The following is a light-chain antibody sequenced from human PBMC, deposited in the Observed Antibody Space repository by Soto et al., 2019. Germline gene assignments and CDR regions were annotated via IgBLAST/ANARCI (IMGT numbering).Light chain of an antibody. CDR2: AAY. V-gene: IGKV1-39*01. CDR3: QQSYSSPLT. Sequence: IQMTQFPSSLSAFLGERVTITCRASQSITNYLNWYQQKPGKAPKLLIFAAYILQTGVPSRFTGGGSGRDFTLTISSLQPEDYATYFCQQSYSSPLTFGGGTKVDIK. CDR1: QSITNY. J-gene: IGKJ4*01.